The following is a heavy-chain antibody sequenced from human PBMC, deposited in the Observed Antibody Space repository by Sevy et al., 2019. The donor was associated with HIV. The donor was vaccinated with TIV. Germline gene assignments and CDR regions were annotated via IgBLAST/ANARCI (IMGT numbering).Heavy chain of an antibody. CDR2: ISNSGIAK. D-gene: IGHD4-17*01. Sequence: GGSLRLSCTASGFPFGSYEMNWVRQAPGKGLEWVAYISNSGIAKYYSDSVRGRFTTSRDNAKNSLYLQMNSLRAQDTAVYDCARDLPPSATTVAHFDYWGRGTLVTVSS. V-gene: IGHV3-48*03. CDR1: GFPFGSYE. J-gene: IGHJ4*02. CDR3: ARDLPPSATTVAHFDY.